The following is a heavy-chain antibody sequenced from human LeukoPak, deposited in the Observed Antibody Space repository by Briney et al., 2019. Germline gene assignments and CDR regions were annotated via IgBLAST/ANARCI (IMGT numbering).Heavy chain of an antibody. V-gene: IGHV4-59*12. Sequence: SETLSLTCTVSGGSLSSYYWSWIRQPPGKGLEWIGYIYYSGSTKYNPSLKSRVTISVDTSKNQFSLKLSSVTAADTAVYYCARCIVGATWFDPWGQGTLVTVSS. J-gene: IGHJ5*02. CDR2: IYYSGST. CDR1: GGSLSSYY. CDR3: ARCIVGATWFDP. D-gene: IGHD1-26*01.